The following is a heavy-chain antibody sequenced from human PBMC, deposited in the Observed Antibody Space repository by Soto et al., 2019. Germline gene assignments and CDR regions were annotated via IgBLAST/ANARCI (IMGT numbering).Heavy chain of an antibody. V-gene: IGHV3-73*01. CDR1: GFTFNGSA. CDR2: IRSKANSYAT. Sequence: GGSLRLSCAASGFTFNGSAMHWVRQASGKGLEWVGRIRSKANSYATAYAASVKGRFTISRDDSKNTAYLQMNSLKTEDTAVYYCTRRLEGVVVVAAYDAFDIWGQGTMVTVS. D-gene: IGHD2-15*01. J-gene: IGHJ3*02. CDR3: TRRLEGVVVVAAYDAFDI.